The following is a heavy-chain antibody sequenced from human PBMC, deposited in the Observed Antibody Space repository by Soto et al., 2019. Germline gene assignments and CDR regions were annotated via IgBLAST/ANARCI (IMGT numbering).Heavy chain of an antibody. Sequence: EVQLVESGGDLVQPGGSLRLSCAASGFSFGSSWMTWVRQAPGKGPEWVANIKKDGSKINYVDSVRGSFTVSRDNATNSLYLEMNRLSAEDTALYSCARDASPGSSSLYLDAFDIWGQGTMVTVSS. D-gene: IGHD6-13*01. J-gene: IGHJ3*02. CDR2: IKKDGSKI. CDR1: GFSFGSSW. V-gene: IGHV3-7*05. CDR3: ARDASPGSSSLYLDAFDI.